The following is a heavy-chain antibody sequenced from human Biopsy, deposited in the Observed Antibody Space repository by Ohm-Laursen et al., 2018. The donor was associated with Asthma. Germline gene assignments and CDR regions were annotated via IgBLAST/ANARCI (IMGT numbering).Heavy chain of an antibody. D-gene: IGHD6-6*01. Sequence: SETLSLTYLVSGDAMSTSGSYWGWIRQSPGKGLEWIGSIYYSGRTYYNPSLESRVTISADTSKNHFSLKVTSVTAADTAVYYCARAVSSSSYWYFDLWGRGDLVTVSS. CDR1: GDAMSTSGSY. CDR2: IYYSGRT. J-gene: IGHJ2*01. V-gene: IGHV4-39*02. CDR3: ARAVSSSSYWYFDL.